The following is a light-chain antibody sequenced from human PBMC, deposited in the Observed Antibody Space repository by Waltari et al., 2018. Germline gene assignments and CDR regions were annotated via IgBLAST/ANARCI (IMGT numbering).Light chain of an antibody. CDR3: QQGYNTPPT. Sequence: LQLTQSPSSLSASVGDQVTITCRASHGISSWLDWYQKKPGKAPKLLIYAASSLQSGVPSRFSGSGSGTDYTLTISSLQSEDFATYYCQQGYNTPPTFGQGTKVEIK. CDR1: HGISSW. CDR2: AAS. J-gene: IGKJ1*01. V-gene: IGKV1-12*01.